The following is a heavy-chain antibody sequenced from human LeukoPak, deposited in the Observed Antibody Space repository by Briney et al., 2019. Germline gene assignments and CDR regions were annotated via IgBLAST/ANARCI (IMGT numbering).Heavy chain of an antibody. CDR1: GGTFSSYA. D-gene: IGHD5-18*01. CDR3: AGTEGGYSYGLSFDY. CDR2: IIPIFGTA. Sequence: SVKVSCKASGGTFSSYAMGWVRQAPGQGLEWMGVIIPIFGTANYAQKFQGRVTITTDESTSTAYMELSSLRSEDTAVYYCAGTEGGYSYGLSFDYWGQGTLVTVSS. J-gene: IGHJ4*02. V-gene: IGHV1-69*05.